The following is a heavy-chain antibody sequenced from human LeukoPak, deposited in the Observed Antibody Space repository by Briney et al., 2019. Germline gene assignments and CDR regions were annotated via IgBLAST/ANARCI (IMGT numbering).Heavy chain of an antibody. J-gene: IGHJ4*02. D-gene: IGHD3-10*01. Sequence: GESLKISCKGSGYSFTSYWIGWVRQMPGKGLEWMGIIXPGDSDTRYSPSFQGQVTISADKSISTAYLQWSSLKASDTAMYYXARLKTMVRGVXXYFDYWGQGTLVTVSS. CDR3: ARLKTMVRGVXXYFDY. CDR2: IXPGDSDT. CDR1: GYSFTSYW. V-gene: IGHV5-51*01.